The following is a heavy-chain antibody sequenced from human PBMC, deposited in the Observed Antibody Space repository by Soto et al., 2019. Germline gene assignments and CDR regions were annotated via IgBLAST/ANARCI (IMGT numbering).Heavy chain of an antibody. CDR1: GGSISSGDYY. J-gene: IGHJ5*02. D-gene: IGHD7-27*01. CDR3: ARAVGDDALGLLFDP. Sequence: PSETLSLTCTVSGGSISSGDYYWSWIRQPPGKGLEWIGYIYYSGSTYYNPSLKSRVTISVDTSKNQFSLKLSSVTAADTAVYYCARAVGDDALGLLFDPWGQGTLVTVSS. CDR2: IYYSGST. V-gene: IGHV4-30-4*01.